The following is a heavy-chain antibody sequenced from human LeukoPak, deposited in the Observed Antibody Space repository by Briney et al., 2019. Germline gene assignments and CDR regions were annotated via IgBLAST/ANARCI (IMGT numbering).Heavy chain of an antibody. Sequence: THGESLKISCKGSGYRFTSYWISWVRQMPGKGLEWMGRIDPSDSYTNYSPSSQGHVTISADKSISTAYLPWSSLKASDTAMYYCARHPHCSGGTCLSAFDHWGQGTLVTVSS. J-gene: IGHJ4*02. V-gene: IGHV5-10-1*01. CDR3: ARHPHCSGGTCLSAFDH. D-gene: IGHD2-15*01. CDR1: GYRFTSYW. CDR2: IDPSDSYT.